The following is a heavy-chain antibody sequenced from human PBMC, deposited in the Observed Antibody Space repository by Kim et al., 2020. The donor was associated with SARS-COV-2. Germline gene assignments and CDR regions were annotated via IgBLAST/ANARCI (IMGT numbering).Heavy chain of an antibody. Sequence: SETLSLTCTFSGASITTGDYYWSWIRHSPEKGLEWIGYIYYNVATSYNPSLKSRVTISVDASKNQFSLRLSSVTATDTAVYYCARDMVGPGGFWGKGTRVIVSS. CDR2: IYYNVAT. CDR3: ARDMVGPGGF. J-gene: IGHJ4*02. V-gene: IGHV4-30-4*01. CDR1: GASITTGDYY. D-gene: IGHD1-26*01.